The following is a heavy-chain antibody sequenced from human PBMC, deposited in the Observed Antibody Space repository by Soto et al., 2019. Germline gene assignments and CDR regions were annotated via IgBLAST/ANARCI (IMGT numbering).Heavy chain of an antibody. V-gene: IGHV3-30-3*01. CDR2: ISYDGSNK. CDR1: GFTFSSYA. Sequence: QVQLVESGGGVVQPGRSLRLSCAASGFTFSSYAMHWVRQAPGKGLEWVAVISYDGSNKYSADSVKGRFTISRDNYKNTLYLQMNCLRAEDTDVYYCARDRWSKWVVQAARSGGFDYWGKGTLVTVSS. D-gene: IGHD2-2*01. CDR3: ARDRWSKWVVQAARSGGFDY. J-gene: IGHJ4*02.